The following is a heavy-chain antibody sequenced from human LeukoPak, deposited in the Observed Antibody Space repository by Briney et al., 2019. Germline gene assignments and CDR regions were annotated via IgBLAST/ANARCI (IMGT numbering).Heavy chain of an antibody. J-gene: IGHJ3*02. CDR2: ISTYNGNT. CDR3: ARAPGPYYYDRSGQIPEAFDI. D-gene: IGHD3-22*01. CDR1: RGTLTSYT. Sequence: HEASVKLSCTASRGTLTSYTISWVRQAPGQGLEWMGWISTYNGNTNHAQKLQGRVTLTTDTSTSTAYMDLRSLRSDDTAVYYGARAPGPYYYDRSGQIPEAFDIWGQGTMVTVSS. V-gene: IGHV1-18*01.